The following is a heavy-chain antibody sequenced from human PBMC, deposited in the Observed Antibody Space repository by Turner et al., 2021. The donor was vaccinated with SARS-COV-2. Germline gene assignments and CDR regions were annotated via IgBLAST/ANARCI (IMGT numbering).Heavy chain of an antibody. J-gene: IGHJ4*02. D-gene: IGHD5-18*01. Sequence: QVQLVESGGGVVQPGRPLRLSCAASGFPFSSYAMHWGRQAPGKGLEWVAVISYAGSNKFYADSVKGRFTISRDNSKNTLYLQMNSLRAEDTAVYYCARDYPWDTAMAHQGGGFDYWGQGTLVTVSS. V-gene: IGHV3-30-3*01. CDR1: GFPFSSYA. CDR2: ISYAGSNK. CDR3: ARDYPWDTAMAHQGGGFDY.